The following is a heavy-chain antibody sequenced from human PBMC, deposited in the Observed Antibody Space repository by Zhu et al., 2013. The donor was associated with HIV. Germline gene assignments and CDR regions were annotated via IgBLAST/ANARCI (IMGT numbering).Heavy chain of an antibody. V-gene: IGHV1-8*03. Sequence: QVQLVQSGAEVKKPGSSVKVSCKASGYTFTSYYLHWVRQATGQGLEWMGWMNPNSGNTGYAQKFQGRVTITRNTSISTAYMELSNLRSEDTAVYYCARGRTFGVGRLNWFDPWGQGTLVTVSP. CDR2: MNPNSGNT. CDR3: ARGRTFGVGRLNWFDP. J-gene: IGHJ5*02. D-gene: IGHD3-3*01. CDR1: GYTFTSYY.